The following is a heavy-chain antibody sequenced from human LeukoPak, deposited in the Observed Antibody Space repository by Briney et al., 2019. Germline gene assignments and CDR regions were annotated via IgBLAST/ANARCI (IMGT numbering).Heavy chain of an antibody. J-gene: IGHJ5*02. D-gene: IGHD3-3*01. CDR1: GGSISSYY. CDR3: ARETPITIFGVVIIGGYDNWFDP. CDR2: IYTSGST. Sequence: SETLSLTCTVSGGSISSYYWSWIRQPAGKGLEWIGRIYTSGSTNYNPSLKSRVTMSVDTSKNQFSLKLSSVTAADTAEYYCARETPITIFGVVIIGGYDNWFDPWGQGTLVTVSS. V-gene: IGHV4-4*07.